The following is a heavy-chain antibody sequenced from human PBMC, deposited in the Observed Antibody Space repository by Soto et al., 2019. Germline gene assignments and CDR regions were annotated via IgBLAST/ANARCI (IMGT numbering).Heavy chain of an antibody. CDR2: IYSGGST. J-gene: IGHJ5*02. CDR1: GCTGISNY. CDR3: ARDDILTGLDP. V-gene: IGHV3-66*01. D-gene: IGHD3-9*01. Sequence: VFLSVSYAAAGCTGISNYRSWVRQAPGKGLEWVSVIYSGGSTYYAGSVKGRFTISRDNSKNTLYLQMNSLRAEDTAVYYCARDDILTGLDPWGQGTLVTVSS.